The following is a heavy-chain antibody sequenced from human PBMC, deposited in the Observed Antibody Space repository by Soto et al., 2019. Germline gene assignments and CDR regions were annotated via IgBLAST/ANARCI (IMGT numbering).Heavy chain of an antibody. Sequence: QVQLQQWGAGLLKPSETLSLTCAVYGGSFSGYYWSWIRQPPGKGLEWIGEINHSGSTNYNPSLKSRVTISVDTSKNQFSLKLSSVTAADTAVYYCVRGPVAGTKLDYWGQGTLVTVSS. CDR2: INHSGST. V-gene: IGHV4-34*01. J-gene: IGHJ4*02. D-gene: IGHD6-19*01. CDR3: VRGPVAGTKLDY. CDR1: GGSFSGYY.